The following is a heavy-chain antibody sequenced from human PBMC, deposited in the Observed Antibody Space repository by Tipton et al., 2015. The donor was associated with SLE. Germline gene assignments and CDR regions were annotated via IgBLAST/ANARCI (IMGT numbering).Heavy chain of an antibody. CDR3: ASPAYYDFWSDSDAFDI. Sequence: TLSLTCTVSGGSISSSSYYWGWIRQPPGKGLQWIGTISYSGSTYYNPSLKSRVTISVDTSKNQFSLKLSSVTAADTAVYYCASPAYYDFWSDSDAFDIWGQGTMVTVSS. J-gene: IGHJ3*02. V-gene: IGHV4-39*07. CDR2: ISYSGST. CDR1: GGSISSSSYY. D-gene: IGHD3-3*01.